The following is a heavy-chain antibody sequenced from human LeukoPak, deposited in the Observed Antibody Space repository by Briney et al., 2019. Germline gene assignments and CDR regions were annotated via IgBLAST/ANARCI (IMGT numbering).Heavy chain of an antibody. J-gene: IGHJ4*02. V-gene: IGHV3-49*04. Sequence: GGSLRLSCTASGFTFGDYAMSWVRQAPGKGLEWVGFIRSKAYGGTTEYAASVKGRFTISRDDSKSIAYLQMNSLKTEDTAVYYCTRDREAYYYDSSACFDYWGQGTLVTVSS. CDR3: TRDREAYYYDSSACFDY. CDR2: IRSKAYGGTT. CDR1: GFTFGDYA. D-gene: IGHD3-22*01.